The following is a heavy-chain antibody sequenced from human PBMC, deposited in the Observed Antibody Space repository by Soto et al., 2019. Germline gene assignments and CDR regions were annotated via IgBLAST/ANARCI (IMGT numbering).Heavy chain of an antibody. Sequence: QVQLQESGPGLVKPSETLSLTCTVSGGSISTYYWSWIRQPPGKGLEWIEYIDYNGRTNYNPSLESRVTISPDTSKSQFSLKLSSVSAADTAVYYCARDGSGYDFWSGPYFFDYWGPGTLVTVSS. CDR3: ARDGSGYDFWSGPYFFDY. CDR2: IDYNGRT. CDR1: GGSISTYY. D-gene: IGHD3-3*01. V-gene: IGHV4-59*01. J-gene: IGHJ4*02.